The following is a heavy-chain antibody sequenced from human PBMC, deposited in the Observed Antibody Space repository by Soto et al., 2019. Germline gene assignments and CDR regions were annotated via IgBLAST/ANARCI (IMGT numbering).Heavy chain of an antibody. V-gene: IGHV4-34*01. Sequence: QVQLQQWGAGLLKPSETLSLTCAVYGGSFSGYYWSWIRQPPGKGLEWIGEINHSGSTNYNPSLKCRVTISVDTSKNQFSLKLSSVTAADTAVYYCARGRDGYSYGFSYYYMDVWGKGTTVTVSS. CDR1: GGSFSGYY. CDR2: INHSGST. D-gene: IGHD5-18*01. J-gene: IGHJ6*03. CDR3: ARGRDGYSYGFSYYYMDV.